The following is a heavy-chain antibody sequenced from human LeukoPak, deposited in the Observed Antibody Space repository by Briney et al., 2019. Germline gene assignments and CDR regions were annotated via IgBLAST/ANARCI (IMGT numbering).Heavy chain of an antibody. Sequence: GGSLRLSCAASGFTFSDYWIYWVRHAPGKGLMWVSRINPGGSYTNYADSVKGRFTISRDNAKNTVFLQMNSLRAEDTAVYYCARDGRVTVGATRYGYWGQGTLVTVPS. D-gene: IGHD1-26*01. J-gene: IGHJ4*02. CDR3: ARDGRVTVGATRYGY. CDR2: INPGGSYT. V-gene: IGHV3-74*01. CDR1: GFTFSDYW.